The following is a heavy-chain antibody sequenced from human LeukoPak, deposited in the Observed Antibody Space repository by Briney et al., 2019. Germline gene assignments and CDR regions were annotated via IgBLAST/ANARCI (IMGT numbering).Heavy chain of an antibody. Sequence: SETLSLTCTVSGVSISSSSYYWGWIRQPPGKGLEWIGSIYYSGSTYYNPSLKSRVTISVDTSKNQFSLKLSSVTAADTAVYYCARRSSSSGSYRPGHFDYWGQGTLVTVSS. V-gene: IGHV4-39*01. CDR2: IYYSGST. CDR3: ARRSSSSGSYRPGHFDY. D-gene: IGHD3-10*01. CDR1: GVSISSSSYY. J-gene: IGHJ4*02.